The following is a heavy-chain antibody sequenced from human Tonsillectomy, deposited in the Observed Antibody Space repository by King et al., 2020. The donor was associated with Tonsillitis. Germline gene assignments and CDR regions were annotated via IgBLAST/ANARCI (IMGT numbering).Heavy chain of an antibody. J-gene: IGHJ4*02. CDR1: GFTFTNYD. CDR2: IGSAGDP. Sequence: VQLVESGGGLVQPGGSLRLSCAASGFTFTNYDMHWVRQATGKGLEWVSTIGSAGDPYYQAYVKGRFTISRENAKNSLYLQINSLIAGDTAVYYCARGTNGMLDYWGQGTLVTVSS. CDR3: ARGTNGMLDY. V-gene: IGHV3-13*05. D-gene: IGHD2-8*01.